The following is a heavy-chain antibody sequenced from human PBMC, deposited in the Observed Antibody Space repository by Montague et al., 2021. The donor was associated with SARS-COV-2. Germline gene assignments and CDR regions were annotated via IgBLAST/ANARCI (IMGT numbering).Heavy chain of an antibody. D-gene: IGHD6-6*01. Sequence: SETLSLTCAVYGGSFSGYYWSWIRQPPGKGLEWIGEINHSGSTNYNPSLKSRVTISVDTSKNQFSLNLSSVTAADTAVYYCARADSLYSRSSKNWFDPWGQGTLVIVSS. CDR1: GGSFSGYY. CDR2: INHSGST. CDR3: ARADSLYSRSSKNWFDP. V-gene: IGHV4-34*01. J-gene: IGHJ5*02.